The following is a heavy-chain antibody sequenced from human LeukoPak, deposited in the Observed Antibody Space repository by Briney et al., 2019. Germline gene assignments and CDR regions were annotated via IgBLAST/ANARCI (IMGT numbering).Heavy chain of an antibody. Sequence: GGSLRLSCEASGFTFSSYAMSWVRQAPGKGLEWVSAISGSGGSTYYADSVKGRFTISRDNSKNTLYLQMNSLRAEDTAVYYCAKDGATSPKLGILHAWGQGTLVTVSS. D-gene: IGHD7-27*01. CDR3: AKDGATSPKLGILHA. CDR2: ISGSGGST. J-gene: IGHJ5*02. CDR1: GFTFSSYA. V-gene: IGHV3-23*01.